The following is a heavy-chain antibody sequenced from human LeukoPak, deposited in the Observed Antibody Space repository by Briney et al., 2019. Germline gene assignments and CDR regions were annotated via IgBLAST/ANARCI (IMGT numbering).Heavy chain of an antibody. D-gene: IGHD6-13*01. CDR3: ARASIAAAGTGAFDY. CDR2: INPNSGGT. CDR1: GYTFTGYY. V-gene: IGHV1-2*02. Sequence: ASVKASCKASGYTFTGYYMHWVRQAPGQGLEWMGWINPNSGGTNYAQKFQGRVTMTRDTSISTAYMELSRLRSDDTAVYYCARASIAAAGTGAFDYWGQGTLVTVSS. J-gene: IGHJ4*02.